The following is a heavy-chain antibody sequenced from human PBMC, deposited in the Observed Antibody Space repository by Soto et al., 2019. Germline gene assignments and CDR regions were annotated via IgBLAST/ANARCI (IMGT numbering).Heavy chain of an antibody. D-gene: IGHD3-22*01. CDR3: VKDRYYYDSSAYRSAY. Sequence: GGSLRLSCSASGFTFSNYTMHWVRQAPGKGLEYVSAIYSNGGSTFYADSVRGRFTISRDNSKNTLYLQMSSLRAEDTAVYYCVKDRYYYDSSAYRSAYWGQGTLVTVSS. CDR2: IYSNGGST. CDR1: GFTFSNYT. J-gene: IGHJ4*02. V-gene: IGHV3-64D*06.